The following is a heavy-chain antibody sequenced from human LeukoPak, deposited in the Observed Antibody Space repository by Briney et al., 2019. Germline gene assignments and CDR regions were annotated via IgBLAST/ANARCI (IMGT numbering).Heavy chain of an antibody. Sequence: ASVKVSCKASGGTFSSYAISWVRQAPGRGLEWVGGIIPIFGTANYAQKFQGRVTITADESTSTAYMELSSLRSEDTAVYNWPAVQGGVYSGYDTNFDYWGQGPLVTVSS. V-gene: IGHV1-69*13. CDR1: GGTFSSYA. CDR3: PAVQGGVYSGYDTNFDY. J-gene: IGHJ4*02. CDR2: IIPIFGTA. D-gene: IGHD5-12*01.